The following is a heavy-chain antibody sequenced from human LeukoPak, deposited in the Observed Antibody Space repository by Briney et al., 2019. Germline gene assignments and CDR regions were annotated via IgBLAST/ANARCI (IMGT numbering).Heavy chain of an antibody. CDR3: ARGPAGYN. CDR2: IYSGGST. Sequence: PGGSLRLSCAASGFTFSSYAMSWVRQAPGKGLEWVSVIYSGGSTDYADSVKGRFTISRDNLKNTLYLQMNTLRAEDTAVYYCARGPAGYNWGQGTLVTVSS. J-gene: IGHJ4*02. CDR1: GFTFSSYA. D-gene: IGHD1-1*01. V-gene: IGHV3-53*01.